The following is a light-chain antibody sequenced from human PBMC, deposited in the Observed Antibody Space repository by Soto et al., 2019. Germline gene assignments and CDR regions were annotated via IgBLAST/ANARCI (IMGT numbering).Light chain of an antibody. V-gene: IGKV3-20*01. CDR2: GAS. CDR1: QSVTSSY. J-gene: IGKJ3*01. CDR3: QQHGNSPFT. Sequence: EVVLTQSPGTLSLSPGERATLSCRTSQSVTSSYLAWYQQKPGQAPRLLIYGASTRATGIPDRFFASGSGTDFTLTISRLEPEDFAVYYCQQHGNSPFTVGPGTKVDLK.